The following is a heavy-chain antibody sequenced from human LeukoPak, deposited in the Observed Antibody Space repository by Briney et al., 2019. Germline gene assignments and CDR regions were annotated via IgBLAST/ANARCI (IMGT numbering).Heavy chain of an antibody. CDR1: GFTFSPYW. D-gene: IGHD3-10*01. V-gene: IGHV3-7*01. CDR3: ARLAPYYGTGII. CDR2: IKEDGSEE. J-gene: IGHJ3*02. Sequence: GGSLRLSCAASGFTFSPYWMSWVRQAPGKGLEWVATIKEDGSEEYYVDSVKGRFTTSRDNAKNSLYLQMSSLRAEDTAVYYCARLAPYYGTGIIWGQGTVVTVSS.